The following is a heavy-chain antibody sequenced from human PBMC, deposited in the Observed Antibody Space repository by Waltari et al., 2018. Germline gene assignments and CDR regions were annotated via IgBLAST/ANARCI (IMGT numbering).Heavy chain of an antibody. V-gene: IGHV1-69-2*01. CDR3: ATALGDSSSASRPFDF. D-gene: IGHD6-19*01. CDR1: GYTFRDYY. CDR2: VDPEDGET. Sequence: EVQLLQSGAALKEPGTTVRISCKVSGYTFRDYYIHWVQQAPGKGLRWMGLVDPEDGETIYADNFQGRVTISADTSTDTAFMELSSLRSEDTAVFYCATALGDSSSASRPFDFWGQGTMITVSS. J-gene: IGHJ3*01.